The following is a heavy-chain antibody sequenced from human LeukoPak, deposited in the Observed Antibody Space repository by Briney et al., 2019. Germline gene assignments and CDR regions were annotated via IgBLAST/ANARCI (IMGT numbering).Heavy chain of an antibody. D-gene: IGHD3-10*01. V-gene: IGHV3-48*03. CDR1: GFTFSSYE. CDR3: ARVLLWFGEPTRGMDV. CDR2: ISSSGSTI. Sequence: GGSLRLSCAASGFTFSSYEMNWVRQAPGKGLEWVSYISSSGSTIYYADSVKGRFTTSRDNAKNSLYLQMNSLRAEDTAVYYCARVLLWFGEPTRGMDVWGQGTTVTVSS. J-gene: IGHJ6*02.